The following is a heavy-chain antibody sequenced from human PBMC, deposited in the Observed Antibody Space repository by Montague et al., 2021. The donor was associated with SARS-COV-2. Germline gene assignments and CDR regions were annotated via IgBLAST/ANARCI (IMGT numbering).Heavy chain of an antibody. V-gene: IGHV4-38-2*02. D-gene: IGHD3-10*01. CDR3: ARDCYDYGSGSYQRWFDP. Sequence: SETLSLTCSVSGYSISSGYYWGWIRQPPGKGLEWIGSIYHSGSTXYNPSLKSRVTISVDTSKNQFSLKLSSVTAADTAVYYCARDCYDYGSGSYQRWFDPWGQGTLSPSPQ. CDR2: IYHSGST. J-gene: IGHJ5*02. CDR1: GYSISSGYY.